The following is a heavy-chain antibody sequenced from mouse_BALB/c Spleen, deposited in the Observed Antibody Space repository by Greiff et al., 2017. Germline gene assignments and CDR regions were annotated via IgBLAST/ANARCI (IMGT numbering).Heavy chain of an antibody. V-gene: IGHV14-4*02. CDR3: NARGKDFDY. Sequence: VQLQQSGAELVRSGASVKLSCTASGFNIKDYYMHWVKQRPEQGLEWIGWIDPENGDTEYAPKFQGKATMTADTSSNTAYLQLSSLTSEDTAVYYCNARGKDFDYWGQGTTLTVSS. CDR2: IDPENGDT. CDR1: GFNIKDYY. J-gene: IGHJ2*01.